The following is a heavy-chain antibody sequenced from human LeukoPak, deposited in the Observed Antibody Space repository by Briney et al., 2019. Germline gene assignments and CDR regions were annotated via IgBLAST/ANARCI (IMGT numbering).Heavy chain of an antibody. J-gene: IGHJ4*02. V-gene: IGHV1-2*02. CDR1: GYTFTSYG. CDR2: INPNSGGT. D-gene: IGHD3-3*01. Sequence: ASVKVSCKASGYTFTSYGISWVRQAPGQGLEWMGWINPNSGGTNYAQKFQGRVTMTRDTSISTAYMELSRLRSDDTAVYYCAREPRFLEWLLGYWGQGTLVTVSS. CDR3: AREPRFLEWLLGY.